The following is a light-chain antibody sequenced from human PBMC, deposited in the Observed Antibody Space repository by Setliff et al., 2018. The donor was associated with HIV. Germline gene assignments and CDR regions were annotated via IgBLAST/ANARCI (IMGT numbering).Light chain of an antibody. V-gene: IGLV2-11*01. CDR2: DVT. J-gene: IGLJ1*01. CDR1: SSDVGAYNY. Sequence: QSALTQPRSVSGSPGQSVTFSCTGSSSDVGAYNYVSWYQQRPGTAPKLIIYDVTKRPSGVPDRFSASKSGDTASLTISGLPSEDEADYYCCSYAGTNTYIFGTGTKVTVL. CDR3: CSYAGTNTYI.